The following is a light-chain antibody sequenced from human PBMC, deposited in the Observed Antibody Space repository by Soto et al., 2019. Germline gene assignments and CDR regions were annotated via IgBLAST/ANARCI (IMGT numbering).Light chain of an antibody. V-gene: IGKV1-16*02. J-gene: IGKJ1*01. CDR1: QDISIH. CDR2: GAS. Sequence: DIQMTQSPSSVSASVGDRVTIACRASQDISIHLAWFQQKPGKAPKSLIFGASSLQSGVPSKFSGSVSGTAFTLTIDSLQPEDFATYYCQQYHNYPPSFGQGTKVEIK. CDR3: QQYHNYPPS.